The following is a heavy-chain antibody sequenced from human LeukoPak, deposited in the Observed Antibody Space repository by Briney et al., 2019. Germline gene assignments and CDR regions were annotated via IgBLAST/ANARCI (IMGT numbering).Heavy chain of an antibody. J-gene: IGHJ4*02. Sequence: SETLSLTCAVSGGSISSGGYSWSWIRQPPGKGLEWIGYIYYSGSTNYNPSLKSRVTISVDTSKNQFSLKLSSVTAADTAVYYCARGRCSSTSCYYDYWGQGTLVAVSS. CDR3: ARGRCSSTSCYYDY. CDR2: IYYSGST. CDR1: GGSISSGGYS. D-gene: IGHD2-2*01. V-gene: IGHV4-61*08.